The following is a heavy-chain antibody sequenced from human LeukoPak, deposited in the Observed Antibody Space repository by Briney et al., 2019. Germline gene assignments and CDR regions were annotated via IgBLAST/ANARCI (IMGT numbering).Heavy chain of an antibody. CDR2: INPNSGGT. CDR3: ARVALAARRGWFDP. V-gene: IGHV1-2*02. D-gene: IGHD6-6*01. J-gene: IGHJ5*02. Sequence: ASVKVSCKASGYTFTGYYMHWVRQAPGQGLEWMGWINPNSGGTNYAQKFQGRVTMTRDTSISTAYMELSRLRSDDTAVYYCARVALAARRGWFDPWGQGTLVTVSS. CDR1: GYTFTGYY.